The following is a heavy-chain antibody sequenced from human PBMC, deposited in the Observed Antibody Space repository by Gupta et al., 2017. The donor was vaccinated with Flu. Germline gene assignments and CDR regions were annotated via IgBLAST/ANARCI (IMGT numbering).Heavy chain of an antibody. Sequence: QVQLQESGPGLVKPSQTLSLTCTVSGGSISSGSYYWSWIRQPAGKGLEWIGRIYTSGSTNYNPSLKSRVTISVDTSKNQFSLKLSSVTAADTAVYYCASLIRDGYNYFSFFDYGMDVWGQGTTVTVSS. V-gene: IGHV4-61*02. CDR2: IYTSGST. CDR3: ASLIRDGYNYFSFFDYGMDV. CDR1: GGSISSGSYY. J-gene: IGHJ6*02. D-gene: IGHD5-24*01.